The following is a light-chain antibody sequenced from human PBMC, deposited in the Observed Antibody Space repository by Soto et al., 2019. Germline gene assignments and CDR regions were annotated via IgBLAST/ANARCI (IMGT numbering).Light chain of an antibody. CDR2: GAS. V-gene: IGKV3-15*01. CDR1: QSISDT. J-gene: IGKJ1*01. Sequence: EIVMTQTPATLSVSPGGRATLSFRASQSISDTLAWYQQKPGQAPRLLIHGASTRATGFPARFSGSRSGTEFTLTISSLQPDDFATYYCQQYNSYSWTFGQGTKVDI. CDR3: QQYNSYSWT.